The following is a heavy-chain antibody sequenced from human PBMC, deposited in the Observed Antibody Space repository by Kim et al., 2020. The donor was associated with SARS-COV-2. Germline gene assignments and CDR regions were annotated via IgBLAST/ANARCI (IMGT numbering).Heavy chain of an antibody. V-gene: IGHV1-18*01. J-gene: IGHJ4*02. CDR3: ARDTPIAARPGRAFSDY. CDR1: GYTFTSYG. Sequence: ASVKVSCKASGYTFTSYGISWVRQAPGQGLEWMGWISAYNGNTNYAQKLQGRVTMTTDTSTSTAYMELRSLRSDDTAVYYCARDTPIAARPGRAFSDYWGQGTLVTISS. D-gene: IGHD6-6*01. CDR2: ISAYNGNT.